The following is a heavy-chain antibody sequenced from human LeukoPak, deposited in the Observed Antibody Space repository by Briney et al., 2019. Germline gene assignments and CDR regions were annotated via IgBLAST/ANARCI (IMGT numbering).Heavy chain of an antibody. V-gene: IGHV3-11*04. CDR1: GFTFRDYY. J-gene: IGHJ3*01. CDR3: ARPRRMYGSGSYAFDL. CDR2: VSGGGDIT. Sequence: GGSLRLSCVASGFTFRDYYISWIRQAPGKGLEWLSIVSGGGDITSYADSVKGRFTISRDNAKNSLYLQMNSLRAEDTAVYYCARPRRMYGSGSYAFDLWGQGTMVTVSS. D-gene: IGHD3-10*01.